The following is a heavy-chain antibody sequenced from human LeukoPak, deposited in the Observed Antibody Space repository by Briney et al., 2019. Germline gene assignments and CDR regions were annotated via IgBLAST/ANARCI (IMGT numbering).Heavy chain of an antibody. V-gene: IGHV4-34*01. CDR1: GGSFSGYY. D-gene: IGHD2-21*02. Sequence: SETLSLTCAVYGGSFSGYYWSWIRQPPGKGLEWIGEINHSGSTNYNPSLKSRVTISVDTSKNQFSLKLSSVTAADTAVYYCARLIRRHIVVATNHFDYWGQGTLVTVSS. CDR3: ARLIRRHIVVATNHFDY. CDR2: INHSGST. J-gene: IGHJ4*02.